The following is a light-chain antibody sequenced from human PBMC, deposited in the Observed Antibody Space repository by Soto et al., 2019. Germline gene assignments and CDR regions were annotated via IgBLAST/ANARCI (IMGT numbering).Light chain of an antibody. CDR3: QQRGNWPPYT. V-gene: IGKV3-11*01. Sequence: EIVLRQSPATLSLSPGERAILSCRASESIRTFLAWYQQKPGHAPRLLIYGASNRATGIPARFSGSGSGADFALTISNLKPEYSAVYYCQQRGNWPPYTFGQGTKLEIK. J-gene: IGKJ2*01. CDR2: GAS. CDR1: ESIRTF.